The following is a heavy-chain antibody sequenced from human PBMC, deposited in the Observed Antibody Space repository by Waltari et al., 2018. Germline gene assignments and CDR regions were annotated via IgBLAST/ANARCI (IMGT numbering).Heavy chain of an antibody. D-gene: IGHD2-15*01. CDR1: GDSMGSRDF. V-gene: IGHV4-4*02. J-gene: IGHJ4*02. CDR2: VHRSGRT. Sequence: QLQLQQSGPGLVKPSESLSLTCAVSGDSMGSRDFWSWVRQSPGKGLEWIGQVHRSGRTNYNPSLPSRVTMSIDTSNNRFSLKVTSATAADTAVYYCARDRGRGLYLDSWGQGILVTVSP. CDR3: ARDRGRGLYLDS.